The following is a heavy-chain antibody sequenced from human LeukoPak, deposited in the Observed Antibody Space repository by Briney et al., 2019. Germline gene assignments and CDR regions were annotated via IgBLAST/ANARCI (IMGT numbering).Heavy chain of an antibody. CDR2: IYSGGNT. J-gene: IGHJ4*02. Sequence: GGSLRLSCTVSGFTVSSNSMSWVRQAPGKGLEWVSFIYSGGNTHYSDSLKGRFTISRDNSKNTLYLQMNSLRVEDTAVYYCARRAGAYSHPYDYWGQGTLVTVSS. D-gene: IGHD4/OR15-4a*01. V-gene: IGHV3-53*01. CDR1: GFTVSSNS. CDR3: ARRAGAYSHPYDY.